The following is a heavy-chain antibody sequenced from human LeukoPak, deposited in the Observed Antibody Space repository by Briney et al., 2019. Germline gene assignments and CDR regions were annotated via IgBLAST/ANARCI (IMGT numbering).Heavy chain of an antibody. CDR3: ARMGYYYDSSGYWEYFQH. Sequence: SQTLSLTCTVSGGSISSGSYYWSWIRQPAGKGLEWIGRIYTSGSTNYNPSLKSRVTISVDTSKNQFSLKLSSVTAADTAAYYCARMGYYYDSSGYWEYFQHWGQGTLVTVSS. D-gene: IGHD3-22*01. V-gene: IGHV4-61*02. CDR1: GGSISSGSYY. CDR2: IYTSGST. J-gene: IGHJ1*01.